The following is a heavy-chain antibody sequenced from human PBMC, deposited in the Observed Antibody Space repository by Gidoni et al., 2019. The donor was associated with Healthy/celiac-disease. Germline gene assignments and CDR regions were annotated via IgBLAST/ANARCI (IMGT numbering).Heavy chain of an antibody. V-gene: IGHV3-49*05. CDR2: IRSKAYGGPT. Sequence: EVQLVESGGGLVKPGRSLRLSCTASGSTFGDYAMSWFRQAPGKGLEWVGFIRSKAYGGPTRYAASVKGRFTISRDDSKSIAYLQMNSLKTEDTAVYYCTRDDFCGGDCYLPKDYWGQGTLVTVSS. CDR1: GSTFGDYA. D-gene: IGHD2-21*02. CDR3: TRDDFCGGDCYLPKDY. J-gene: IGHJ4*02.